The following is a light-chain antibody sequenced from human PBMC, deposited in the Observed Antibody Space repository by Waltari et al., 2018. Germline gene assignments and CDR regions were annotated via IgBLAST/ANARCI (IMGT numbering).Light chain of an antibody. Sequence: QSALTQPASVSGTPGQSIPLSCTGPSSDVGYYDLVPWYLQHPGKTPIFLGCEVIVPPSGVSLRVLCSKSGNTASLTISGLQAEDEANYYFCSDAGLGTYVFGCVTKVTVL. J-gene: IGLJ1*01. CDR3: CSDAGLGTYV. CDR2: EVI. CDR1: SSDVGYYDL. V-gene: IGLV2-23*02.